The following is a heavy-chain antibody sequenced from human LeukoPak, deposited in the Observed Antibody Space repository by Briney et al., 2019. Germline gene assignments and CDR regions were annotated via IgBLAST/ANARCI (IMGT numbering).Heavy chain of an antibody. V-gene: IGHV4-59*01. Sequence: SETLSLTFSVSGGSISRYYWSWIRQPPGTGLEWIGSIYYTGRADYNPSPKSRVSMSVDTSKNQCSLRVNSMTAADTAVDYCARGDFWSGAPTDWGQGTLVTVSS. J-gene: IGHJ4*02. CDR2: IYYTGRA. CDR3: ARGDFWSGAPTD. D-gene: IGHD3-3*01. CDR1: GGSISRYY.